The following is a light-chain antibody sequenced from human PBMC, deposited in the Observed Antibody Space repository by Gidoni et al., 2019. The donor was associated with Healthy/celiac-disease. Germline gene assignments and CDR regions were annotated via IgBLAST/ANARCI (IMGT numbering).Light chain of an antibody. Sequence: DIQMTQSPSSLSASVGDRVTITCRASQSISSYLNWYQQKPGKAPKLLIYAASSLQSGVPSRCSGSGSGTDFTLTISRLQPEDFATYYCQQSYILFTFXPXTKVDIK. CDR3: QQSYILFT. CDR2: AAS. V-gene: IGKV1-39*01. CDR1: QSISSY. J-gene: IGKJ3*01.